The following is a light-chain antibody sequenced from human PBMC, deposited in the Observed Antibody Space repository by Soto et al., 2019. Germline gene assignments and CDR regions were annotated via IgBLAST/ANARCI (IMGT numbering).Light chain of an antibody. J-gene: IGKJ5*01. CDR3: QQYGSSPKT. Sequence: EIVLTQSPATLSLSPGERATLSCRASQSVSSYLAWYQQKPGQAPRLLIYGASTRATGIPARFSGSGSGTDFTLTISRLEPEDFAMYHCQQYGSSPKTFGQGTRLEIK. CDR2: GAS. CDR1: QSVSSY. V-gene: IGKV3-20*01.